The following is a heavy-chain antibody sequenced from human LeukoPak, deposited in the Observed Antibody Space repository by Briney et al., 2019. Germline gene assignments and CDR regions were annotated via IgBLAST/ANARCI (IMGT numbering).Heavy chain of an antibody. Sequence: SVKVSCKASGYSFINYYIHWVRQAPGQGLEWMGRIIPIFGTANYAQKFQGRVTITTDESTSTAYMELSSLRSEDTAVYYCASGTNIVVVVAATLAYWGQGTLVTVSS. CDR3: ASGTNIVVVVAATLAY. CDR2: IIPIFGTA. D-gene: IGHD2-15*01. J-gene: IGHJ4*02. V-gene: IGHV1-69*05. CDR1: GYSFINYY.